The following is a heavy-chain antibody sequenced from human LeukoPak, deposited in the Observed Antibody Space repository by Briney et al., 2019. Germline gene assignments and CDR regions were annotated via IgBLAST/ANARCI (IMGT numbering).Heavy chain of an antibody. D-gene: IGHD5-24*01. CDR1: GGSFSGYY. V-gene: IGHV4-34*01. Sequence: SETLSLTCAVNGGSFSGYYWSWIRQPPGKGLEWIGKINDSGRTNYNPSLKSRVTISVDTSKNQFSLKLSSVTAADTAVYYCARARDGYNPDGFDIWGQGTMVTVSS. CDR2: INDSGRT. CDR3: ARARDGYNPDGFDI. J-gene: IGHJ3*02.